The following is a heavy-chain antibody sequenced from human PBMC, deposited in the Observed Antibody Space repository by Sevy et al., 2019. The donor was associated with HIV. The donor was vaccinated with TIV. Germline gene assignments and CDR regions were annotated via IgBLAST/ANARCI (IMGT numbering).Heavy chain of an antibody. CDR3: ARSAYVEFGESCRFDY. D-gene: IGHD3-10*01. J-gene: IGHJ4*02. CDR1: GGSISSYY. Sequence: SETLSLTCTVSGGSISSYYWSWIRQPPGKGLEWIGYIYYSGSTNYNPSLKSRVTISVDTSKNQFSLKLSSVTAADTAVYYCARSAYVEFGESCRFDYWGQGTLVTVSS. CDR2: IYYSGST. V-gene: IGHV4-59*01.